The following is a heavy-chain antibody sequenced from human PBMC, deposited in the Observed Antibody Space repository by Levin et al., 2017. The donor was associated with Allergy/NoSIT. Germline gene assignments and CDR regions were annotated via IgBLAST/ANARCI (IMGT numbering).Heavy chain of an antibody. CDR1: GFTFSSYG. V-gene: IGHV3-30*03. Sequence: SCAASGFTFSSYGMHWVRQAPGKGLEWVAVISSDGSNKYYADSVKGRFTISRDNSKNALYLQMHGLRADDTAVYYCSRDYSRCDYWGQGTLVTVSS. CDR3: SRDYSRCDY. J-gene: IGHJ4*02. CDR2: ISSDGSNK. D-gene: IGHD4-11*01.